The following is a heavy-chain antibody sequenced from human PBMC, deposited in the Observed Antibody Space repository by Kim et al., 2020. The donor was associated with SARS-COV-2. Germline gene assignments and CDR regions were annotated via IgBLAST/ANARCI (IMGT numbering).Heavy chain of an antibody. CDR3: AREGGYSYGYTTYYYYGMDV. J-gene: IGHJ6*02. CDR2: ISSSSSYI. CDR1: GFTFSSYS. V-gene: IGHV3-21*01. Sequence: GGSLRLSCAASGFTFSSYSMNWVRQAPGKGLEWVSSISSSSSYIYYADSVKGRFTISRDNAKNSLYLQMNSLRAEDTAVYYCAREGGYSYGYTTYYYYGMDVWGQGTTVTVSS. D-gene: IGHD5-18*01.